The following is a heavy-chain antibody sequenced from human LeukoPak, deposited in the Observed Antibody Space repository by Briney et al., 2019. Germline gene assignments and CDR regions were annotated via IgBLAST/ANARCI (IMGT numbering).Heavy chain of an antibody. CDR3: ARAHYQPYFYYLDV. V-gene: IGHV6-1*01. Sequence: SQTLSLTCAISGDSVSSNTAAWNWIRQSPSRGLEWLGRTYYRSKWYNDYALSVKSRITINPDTSKNHFPLQLTSLTPDDTAVYYCARAHYQPYFYYLDVWAKGTTVTVSS. J-gene: IGHJ6*03. CDR2: TYYRSKWYN. CDR1: GDSVSSNTAA. D-gene: IGHD2-2*01.